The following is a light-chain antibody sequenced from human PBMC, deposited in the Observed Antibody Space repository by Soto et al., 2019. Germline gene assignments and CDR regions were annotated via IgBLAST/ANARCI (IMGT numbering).Light chain of an antibody. J-gene: IGKJ5*01. V-gene: IGKV3-20*01. CDR1: ASSGDY. Sequence: ELVFPLSLRALSLSPGERDTLSCCPRASSGDYLAWYQERPGQAPRLILYAASRRAAGTPHRFSGSGSERAFTLAISGLEPADFGVYYCQQYGTSPSITFGQGTRLEIK. CDR2: AAS. CDR3: QQYGTSPSIT.